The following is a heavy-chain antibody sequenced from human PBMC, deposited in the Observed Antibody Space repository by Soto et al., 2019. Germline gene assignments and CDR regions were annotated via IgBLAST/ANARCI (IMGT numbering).Heavy chain of an antibody. CDR2: LSASGGST. CDR1: GFTFSTYA. Sequence: GGSLRLSCSASGFTFSTYAMSWVRQAPGKGLAWLSALSASGGSTYYADSVKGRFTISRDNSMNALYLQMNSLRIEDTAVYYCAQPRGYGVFDAYDIWGQGTMVTVSS. CDR3: AQPRGYGVFDAYDI. D-gene: IGHD4-17*01. V-gene: IGHV3-23*01. J-gene: IGHJ3*02.